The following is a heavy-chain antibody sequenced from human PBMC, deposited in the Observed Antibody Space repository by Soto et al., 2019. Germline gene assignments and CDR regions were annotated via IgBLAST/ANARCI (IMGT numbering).Heavy chain of an antibody. D-gene: IGHD1-26*01. CDR1: GGTFSSYA. V-gene: IGHV1-69*01. CDR2: IIPIFGTA. Sequence: QVQLVQSGAEVKKPGSSVKVSCKASGGTFSSYAISWVRQAPGQGLEWMGGIIPIFGTANYAQKFQGRVTITADESTSTAYVELSSLRSEDTAVYYCARGKEWERLGGFDYWGQGTLVTVSS. J-gene: IGHJ4*02. CDR3: ARGKEWERLGGFDY.